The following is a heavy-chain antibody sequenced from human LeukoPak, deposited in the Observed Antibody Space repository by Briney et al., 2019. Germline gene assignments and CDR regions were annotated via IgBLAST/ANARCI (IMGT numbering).Heavy chain of an antibody. CDR1: GFTVSNNY. CDR3: ARDRSDGNYYMVV. D-gene: IGHD5-24*01. V-gene: IGHV3-53*01. J-gene: IGHJ6*03. Sequence: GGSLRLSCAASGFTVSNNYMSWVRQAPGKGLEWVSVIYGGGNTSYADSVKGRFTISRDNSKNTLYLQMNSLRADDTAVYYCARDRSDGNYYMVVWGKGTTVIVSS. CDR2: IYGGGNT.